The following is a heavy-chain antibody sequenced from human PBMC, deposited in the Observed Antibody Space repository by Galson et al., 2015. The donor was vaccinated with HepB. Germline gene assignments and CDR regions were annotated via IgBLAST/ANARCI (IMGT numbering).Heavy chain of an antibody. V-gene: IGHV3-43D*03. CDR1: GFTFDDYA. CDR3: AKGPGYYDSSGYYFGAYFDY. CDR2: ISWDGGST. Sequence: SLRLSCAASGFTFDDYAMHWVRQAPGKGLEWVSLISWDGGSTYYADSVKGRFTISRDNGKNSLYLQMNSLRAEDTALYYCAKGPGYYDSSGYYFGAYFDYWGQGTLVTVSS. J-gene: IGHJ4*02. D-gene: IGHD3-22*01.